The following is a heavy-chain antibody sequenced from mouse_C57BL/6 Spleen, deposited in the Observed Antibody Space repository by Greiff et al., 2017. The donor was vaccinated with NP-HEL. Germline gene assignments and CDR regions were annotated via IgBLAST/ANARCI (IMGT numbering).Heavy chain of an antibody. CDR3: ARRPGDWYFDV. Sequence: EVKLMESGGGLVKPGGSLKLSCAASGFTFSDYGMHWVRQAPEKGLEWVAYISSGSSTIYYADTVKGRFTISRDNAKNTLFLQMTSLRSEDTAMYYCARRPGDWYFDVWGTGTTVTVSS. J-gene: IGHJ1*03. CDR1: GFTFSDYG. CDR2: ISSGSSTI. V-gene: IGHV5-17*01.